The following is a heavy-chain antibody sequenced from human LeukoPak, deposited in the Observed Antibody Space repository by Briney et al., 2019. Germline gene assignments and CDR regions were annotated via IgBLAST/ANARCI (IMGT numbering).Heavy chain of an antibody. J-gene: IGHJ4*02. Sequence: GGSLRLSCAASGFXFSSYVMHWLRQAPGKGLKWVAVIWFDGGKIYYADSVKGRFTISRDNSKNTLYLQMNSLRAEDTAVYHCARDFTNIRGGGYFDNWGQGTLVTVSS. CDR2: IWFDGGKI. V-gene: IGHV3-33*01. CDR3: ARDFTNIRGGGYFDN. CDR1: GFXFSSYV. D-gene: IGHD2-15*01.